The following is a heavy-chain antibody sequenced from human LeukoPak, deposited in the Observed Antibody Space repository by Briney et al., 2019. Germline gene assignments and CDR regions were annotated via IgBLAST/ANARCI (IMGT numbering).Heavy chain of an antibody. CDR2: MNPNSGNT. CDR3: ARKGLLGLAAAGD. Sequence: GSVKVSCNASGYTFTSYDINWVRQATGQRLEWMGLMNPNSGNTGYAQKFKGRVNMTRNTSISTAYMELSSLRSEDTAVYYCARKGLLGLAAAGDWGQGTLVTVSS. CDR1: GYTFTSYD. V-gene: IGHV1-8*01. D-gene: IGHD6-13*01. J-gene: IGHJ4*02.